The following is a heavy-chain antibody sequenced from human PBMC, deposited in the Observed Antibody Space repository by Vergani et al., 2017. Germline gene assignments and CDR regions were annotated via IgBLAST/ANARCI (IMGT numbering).Heavy chain of an antibody. Sequence: QLVLEESGPGLVKPSETLSLTCTVSGGSIGGSNYYWGWIRQPPGKGLEWIGNIYHTGRPDYNPSLKSRLTMSVDKSRNQFSLTLNSVTATDTAIYFCARVNTETNGHLYYYYYMDVWGQGTAVTVS. CDR3: ARVNTETNGHLYYYYYMDV. J-gene: IGHJ6*03. D-gene: IGHD4-11*01. V-gene: IGHV4-39*07. CDR1: GGSIGGSNYY. CDR2: IYHTGRP.